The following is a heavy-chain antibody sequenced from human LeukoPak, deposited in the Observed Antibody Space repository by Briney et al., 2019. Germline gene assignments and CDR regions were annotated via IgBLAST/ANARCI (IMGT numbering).Heavy chain of an antibody. V-gene: IGHV3-9*01. CDR2: ISWNSGSI. Sequence: GGSLRLSCAASGFTFDDYAMHWVRQAPGKGLEWVSGISWNSGSIGYADSVKGRFTISRDNAKNSLYLQMNSLRAEDTALYYCAKDERAVAGTGGYFDYRGQGTLVTVSS. CDR3: AKDERAVAGTGGYFDY. J-gene: IGHJ4*02. CDR1: GFTFDDYA. D-gene: IGHD6-19*01.